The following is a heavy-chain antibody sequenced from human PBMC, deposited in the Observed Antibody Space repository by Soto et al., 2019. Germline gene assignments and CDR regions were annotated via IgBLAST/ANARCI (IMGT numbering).Heavy chain of an antibody. V-gene: IGHV1-3*01. Sequence: ASVKVSCKASGYTFTSYAMHWVRQAPGQRLEWMGWINAGNGNTKYSQKFQGRVTITRDTSASTAYMELSSLRSEDTAVYYCARADYGEYCFDYWGQGTLVTVSS. CDR2: INAGNGNT. CDR1: GYTFTSYA. CDR3: ARADYGEYCFDY. J-gene: IGHJ4*02. D-gene: IGHD4-17*01.